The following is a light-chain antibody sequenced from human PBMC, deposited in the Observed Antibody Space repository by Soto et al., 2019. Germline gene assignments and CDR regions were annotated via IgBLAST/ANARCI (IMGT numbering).Light chain of an antibody. V-gene: IGLV2-23*02. J-gene: IGLJ2*01. CDR3: CSYAGSNNVI. CDR2: GVS. Sequence: QSALTQPASVSGSPGQSITISCTGTSSDVGSYDLVSWYQQHPGKVPKLMIYGVSKRPSGVPNRFSASKSGNTASLTISGLQAEEEGDYYCCSYAGSNNVIFGGGTKLTVL. CDR1: SSDVGSYDL.